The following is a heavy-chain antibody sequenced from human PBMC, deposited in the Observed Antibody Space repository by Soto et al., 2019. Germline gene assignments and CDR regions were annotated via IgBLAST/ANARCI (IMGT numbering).Heavy chain of an antibody. J-gene: IGHJ4*02. CDR2: INTAGTTT. CDR3: ARGGGDYGDYLDY. CDR1: GFSFSTYW. Sequence: ELQLVESGGGLVQPGGSLRLSCVASGFSFSTYWMHWVRQAPGKGLVWVSRINTAGTTTPYADSVTGRSTISRDNAKNTLYLQRNSLGAKDTAVYYCARGGGDYGDYLDYWGQGALVTVSS. D-gene: IGHD4-17*01. V-gene: IGHV3-74*01.